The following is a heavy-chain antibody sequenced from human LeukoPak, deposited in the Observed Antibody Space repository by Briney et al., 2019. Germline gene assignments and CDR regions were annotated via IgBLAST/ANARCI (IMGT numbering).Heavy chain of an antibody. CDR1: GFTFSSYG. D-gene: IGHD6-19*01. CDR2: ISYDGSNK. V-gene: IGHV3-30*18. J-gene: IGHJ4*02. Sequence: QPGRSLRLSCAASGFTFSSYGMHWVRQAPGKGLEWVAVISYDGSNKYYADSVKGRFTISRDNSKNTLYLQMNSLRAEDTAVYYCVKEGAAAVAGAYYFDYWGQGTLVTVSS. CDR3: VKEGAAAVAGAYYFDY.